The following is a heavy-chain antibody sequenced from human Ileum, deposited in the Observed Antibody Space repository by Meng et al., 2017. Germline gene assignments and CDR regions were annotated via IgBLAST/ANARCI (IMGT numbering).Heavy chain of an antibody. D-gene: IGHD2-2*01. V-gene: IGHV3-23*01. CDR3: AKSSTSVIFDAFDL. CDR1: GFTFSTYA. CDR2: ISGSGHSP. Sequence: GEFLKISCAASGFTFSTYAMSWVRQAPGKGLEWVSAISGSGHSPSYADSVKGRFTISRDNSKNTLYLQMNSLRAEDTALYYCAKSSTSVIFDAFDLWGQGTKVTVSS. J-gene: IGHJ3*01.